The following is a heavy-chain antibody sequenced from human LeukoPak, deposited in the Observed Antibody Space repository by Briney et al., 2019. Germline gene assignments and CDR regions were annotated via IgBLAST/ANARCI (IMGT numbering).Heavy chain of an antibody. J-gene: IGHJ6*03. CDR3: ARWYDYYYYMDV. CDR2: IYSGGST. V-gene: IGHV3-53*01. CDR1: GFTVSSNY. Sequence: GGSLRLSCAASGFTVSSNYMSWVRQAPGKGLEWVSVIYSGGSTYYADSVKGRFTISRDNSKNTLYLQMNSLRAEDTAVYYCARWYDYYYYMDVWGKGTTVTVSS.